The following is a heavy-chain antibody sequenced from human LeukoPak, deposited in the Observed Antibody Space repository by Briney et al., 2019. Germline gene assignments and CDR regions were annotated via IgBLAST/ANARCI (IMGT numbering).Heavy chain of an antibody. CDR2: IYPDDSNT. D-gene: IGHD3-22*01. CDR3: ARRLRDTSSYPFDY. J-gene: IGHJ4*02. Sequence: GESLKTSCKGSGYSFTSHWIGWVRQMPGKGLEWMGIIYPDDSNTRYSPSFHGQVTISADKSISTAYLQWSSLKASDTAMYYCARRLRDTSSYPFDYWGQGTLVTVSS. CDR1: GYSFTSHW. V-gene: IGHV5-51*01.